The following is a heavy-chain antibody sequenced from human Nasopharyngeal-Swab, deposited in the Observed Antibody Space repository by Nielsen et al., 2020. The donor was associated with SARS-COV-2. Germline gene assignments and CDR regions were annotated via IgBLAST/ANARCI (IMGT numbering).Heavy chain of an antibody. CDR2: IGDKDHNYAT. J-gene: IGHJ4*02. V-gene: IGHV3-73*01. Sequence: GESLKISCAASGFIFSASAIHWVRQASGKGLEWVCRIGDKDHNYATTYGASVQGRFTISRDDSKNTEFLQMDSLKTEDTALYYCTTDFYFDYWGQGTLVTVSS. CDR1: GFIFSASA. CDR3: TTDFYFDY.